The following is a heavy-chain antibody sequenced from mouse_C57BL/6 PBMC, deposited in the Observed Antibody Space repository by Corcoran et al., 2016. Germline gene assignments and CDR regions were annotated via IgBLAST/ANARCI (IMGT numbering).Heavy chain of an antibody. Sequence: QVQLQQSGADLVKPGASVKLSCKASGYTFTEYTIHWVKQRSGQGLEWIGYFYPGRGSIKYNEKFKDKATLTADKSSSTVYMEFSRLTSEDSAVYFCARHEGGLRAFDYWGQGTTLTVSS. CDR2: FYPGRGSI. V-gene: IGHV1-62-2*01. CDR1: GYTFTEYT. J-gene: IGHJ2*01. D-gene: IGHD3-3*01. CDR3: ARHEGGLRAFDY.